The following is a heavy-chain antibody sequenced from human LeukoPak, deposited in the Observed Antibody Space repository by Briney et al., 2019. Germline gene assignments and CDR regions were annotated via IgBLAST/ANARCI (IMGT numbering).Heavy chain of an antibody. CDR1: GFTFSSCA. CDR3: AGLELLSDAFDI. D-gene: IGHD1-7*01. Sequence: GGSLRLSCAASGFTFSSCAMSWVRQAPGKGLEWVSAISGSGGSTYYADSVKGRFTISRDNSKNTLYLQMNSLRAEDTAVYYCAGLELLSDAFDIWGQGTMVTVSS. V-gene: IGHV3-23*01. J-gene: IGHJ3*02. CDR2: ISGSGGST.